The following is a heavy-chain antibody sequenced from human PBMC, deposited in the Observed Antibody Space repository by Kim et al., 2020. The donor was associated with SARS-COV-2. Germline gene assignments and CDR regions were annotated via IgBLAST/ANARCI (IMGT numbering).Heavy chain of an antibody. D-gene: IGHD2-15*01. Sequence: SETLSLTCAVSGGSISSFYCSWIRQPPGKGLEWIGYMYYSGITNYNPSLKSRVSMSVDTAKSQFSLKLSSVTAADTAVYYCARLYSSGAFDIWGKGQWSPSLQ. CDR2: MYYSGIT. J-gene: IGHJ3*02. CDR1: GGSISSFY. CDR3: ARLYSSGAFDI. V-gene: IGHV4-59*08.